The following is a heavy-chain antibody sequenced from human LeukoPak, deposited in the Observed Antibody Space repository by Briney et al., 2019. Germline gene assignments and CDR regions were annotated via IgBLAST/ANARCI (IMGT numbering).Heavy chain of an antibody. J-gene: IGHJ3*02. V-gene: IGHV4-31*03. Sequence: PSETLSLTCTVSGGSINSGAYYWSWIRQHPGKGLEWIGYIYYSGSNYYNPSLKSRVTISVDTSKNQFSLKLSSVTTADTAVYYCAGCSGGSPIDAFHIWGQGTMVTVS. CDR3: AGCSGGSPIDAFHI. CDR2: IYYSGSN. CDR1: GGSINSGAYY. D-gene: IGHD2-15*01.